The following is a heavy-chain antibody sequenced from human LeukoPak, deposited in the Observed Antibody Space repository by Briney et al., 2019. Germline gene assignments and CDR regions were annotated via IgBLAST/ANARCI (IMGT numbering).Heavy chain of an antibody. D-gene: IGHD2-21*02. CDR1: GYPLTSYH. Sequence: ASVKVSCKASGYPLTSYHINWLQQAPGQGLEWMGWMSPNSGDTDYAQKFQGRVTMTRDTSITTAYMELSSLRSEDTAVYYCARGVTAGVDYWGQGTLVTVSS. V-gene: IGHV1-8*01. CDR2: MSPNSGDT. J-gene: IGHJ4*02. CDR3: ARGVTAGVDY.